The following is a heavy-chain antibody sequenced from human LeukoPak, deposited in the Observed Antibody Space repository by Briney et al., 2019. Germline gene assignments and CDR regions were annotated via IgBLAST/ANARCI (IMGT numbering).Heavy chain of an antibody. V-gene: IGHV3-15*01. D-gene: IGHD3-10*01. J-gene: IGHJ4*02. CDR3: TTDDGDYYGSGSYNY. Sequence: GGSLRLSCAASGFTFSNAWMSWVRQAPGKGLEWVGRIKSKTDGGTTDYAAPVKGRFTISRDDSKNTLYLQMNSLKTEDTAVYYCTTDDGDYYGSGSYNYWGQGTLVTVSS. CDR2: IKSKTDGGTT. CDR1: GFTFSNAW.